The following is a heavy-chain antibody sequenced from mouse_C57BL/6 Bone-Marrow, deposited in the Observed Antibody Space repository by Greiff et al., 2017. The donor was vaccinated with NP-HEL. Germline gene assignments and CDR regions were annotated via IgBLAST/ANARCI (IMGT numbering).Heavy chain of an antibody. Sequence: EVQVVESGGDLVKPGGSLKLSCAASGFTFSSYGMSWVRQTPDKRLEWVATISSGGSYTYYPDSVKGRFTISRDNAKNTLYLQMSSLKSEDTAMYYCARRDAFFAYWGQGTLVTVSA. V-gene: IGHV5-6*01. J-gene: IGHJ3*01. CDR3: ARRDAFFAY. CDR1: GFTFSSYG. CDR2: ISSGGSYT.